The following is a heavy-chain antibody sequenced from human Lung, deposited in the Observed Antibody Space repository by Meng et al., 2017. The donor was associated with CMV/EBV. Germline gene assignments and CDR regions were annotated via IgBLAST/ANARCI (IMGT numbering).Heavy chain of an antibody. V-gene: IGHV4-31*03. CDR3: ARESIAATGSWFDP. J-gene: IGHJ5*02. D-gene: IGHD6-13*01. CDR1: GCSISSGGYD. Sequence: SXTLSLXCTVSGCSISSGGYDWSWIRQHPGKGRGWIGYIYYSGSTYYNPSLKSRVTISVDTSTNHFSLKLSSVSDTDTAVYYCARESIAATGSWFDPLGQGXLVTVSS. CDR2: IYYSGST.